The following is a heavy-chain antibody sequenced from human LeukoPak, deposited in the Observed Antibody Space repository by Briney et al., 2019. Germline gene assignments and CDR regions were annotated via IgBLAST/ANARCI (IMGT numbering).Heavy chain of an antibody. CDR3: ARDSRSTFDY. J-gene: IGHJ4*02. D-gene: IGHD6-13*01. V-gene: IGHV3-21*01. Sequence: SVKGRSTISRDNAKNSVFLQMTSLRAEDTAVYYCARDSRSTFDYWGQGTLVTVSS.